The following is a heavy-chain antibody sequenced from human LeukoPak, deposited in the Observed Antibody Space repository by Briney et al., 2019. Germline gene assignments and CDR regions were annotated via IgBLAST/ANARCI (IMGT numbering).Heavy chain of an antibody. CDR2: SSSGSSQI. Sequence: PGGSLRLSCAASGFTFSSYSMNWVRQAPGKGLEWVSASSSGSSQIYYADSVRGRFTISRDNAKNSLYLQMNSLTAEDTAVYYCARDPRVVVPAYYSYYYMDVWGKGTTVTVSS. CDR1: GFTFSSYS. V-gene: IGHV3-21*01. CDR3: ARDPRVVVPAYYSYYYMDV. J-gene: IGHJ6*03. D-gene: IGHD2-2*01.